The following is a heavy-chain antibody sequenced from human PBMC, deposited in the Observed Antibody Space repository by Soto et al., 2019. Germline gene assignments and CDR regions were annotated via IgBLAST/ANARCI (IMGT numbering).Heavy chain of an antibody. J-gene: IGHJ5*02. Sequence: SETLSLTCTVSGGSISSGDYYWSWIRQPPGKGLEWIGYIYYSGSTFYNPSLKNRVTISLDTSKIQFSLKLSSVTAADTAVYYCVSEGGDNWLAPWGQGTLVTVSS. CDR1: GGSISSGDYY. CDR2: IYYSGST. CDR3: VSEGGDNWLAP. V-gene: IGHV4-30-4*01. D-gene: IGHD3-16*01.